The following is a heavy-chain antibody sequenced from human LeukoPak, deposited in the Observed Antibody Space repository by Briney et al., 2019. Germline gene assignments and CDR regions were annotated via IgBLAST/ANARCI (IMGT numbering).Heavy chain of an antibody. J-gene: IGHJ4*02. Sequence: GASVKVSCKASGYTFTSYAISWVRQAPGQGLEWMGGIIPIFGTANYAQKFQGRVTITTDESTSTAYMELSSLRSEDTAVYYCARESDYVWGSYRFWGQGTLVTVSS. CDR2: IIPIFGTA. D-gene: IGHD3-16*02. CDR3: ARESDYVWGSYRF. V-gene: IGHV1-69*05. CDR1: GYTFTSYA.